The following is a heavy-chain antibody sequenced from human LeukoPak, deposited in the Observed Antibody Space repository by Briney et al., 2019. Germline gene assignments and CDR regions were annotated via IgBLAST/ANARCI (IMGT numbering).Heavy chain of an antibody. Sequence: HPGGSLRLSCAASGFTFSNYDMSWVRQAPGKGLEWVSGISGTSGTINYAAPVKGRFTISRDNSKNTLYLQMNSLRVDDMAVYYCAKRLGDPRAFDYWGQGTLVTVSS. D-gene: IGHD2-21*02. CDR1: GFTFSNYD. V-gene: IGHV3-23*01. CDR2: ISGTSGTI. CDR3: AKRLGDPRAFDY. J-gene: IGHJ4*02.